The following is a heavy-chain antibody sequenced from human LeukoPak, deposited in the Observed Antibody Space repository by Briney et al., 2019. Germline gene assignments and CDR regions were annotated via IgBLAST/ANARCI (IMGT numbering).Heavy chain of an antibody. CDR1: GITLSNYG. CDR2: ISGSGGRT. Sequence: GGSLRLSCAVSGITLSNYGMSWVRQAPGKGLEWVAGISGSGGRTNYADSVRGRFTISRDNPKNSLYLQMNSLRAEDTAVYYCARDLTTAYYYDSRWFDPWGQGTLVTVSS. CDR3: ARDLTTAYYYDSRWFDP. D-gene: IGHD3-22*01. J-gene: IGHJ5*02. V-gene: IGHV3-23*01.